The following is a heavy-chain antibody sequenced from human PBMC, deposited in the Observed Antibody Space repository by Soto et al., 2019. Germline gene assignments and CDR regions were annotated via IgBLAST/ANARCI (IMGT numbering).Heavy chain of an antibody. J-gene: IGHJ6*02. V-gene: IGHV3-21*01. CDR2: ISSSSSYI. CDR3: ARVQVLLSYGMDV. CDR1: GFTFSSYS. D-gene: IGHD2-15*01. Sequence: EVQLVESGGGLVKPGGSLRLSCAASGFTFSSYSMNWVRQAPGKGLEWVSSISSSSSYIYYADSVKGRFSISRDNAKNSLYLQMNSLRAEDTAVYYCARVQVLLSYGMDVWGQGTTVTVSS.